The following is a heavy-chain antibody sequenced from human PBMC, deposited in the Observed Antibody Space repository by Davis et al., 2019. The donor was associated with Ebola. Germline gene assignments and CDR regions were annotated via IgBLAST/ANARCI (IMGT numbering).Heavy chain of an antibody. J-gene: IGHJ6*03. D-gene: IGHD3-10*01. V-gene: IGHV1-46*01. CDR2: INPSGGST. CDR3: AREGSLGTFGYYYYYYMDV. CDR1: GYTFTSYA. Sequence: ASVKVSCKASGYTFTSYAISWVRQAPGQGLEWMGIINPSGGSTSYAQKFQGRVTMTRDTSTSTVYMELSSLRSEDTAVYYCAREGSLGTFGYYYYYYMDVWGKGTTVTVSS.